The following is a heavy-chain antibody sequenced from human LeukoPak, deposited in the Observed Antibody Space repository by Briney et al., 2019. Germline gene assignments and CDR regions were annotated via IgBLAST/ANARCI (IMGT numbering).Heavy chain of an antibody. CDR2: IKSKTDGGTT. D-gene: IGHD3-22*01. CDR3: TTAVIVVVITKGRRGY. Sequence: GGSLRLSCAASGFTFSNAWMSWVRQAPGKGLEWVGRIKSKTDGGTTDYAAPVKGRFTISRDDSKNTLYLQMNSLKTEDTAVYYCTTAVIVVVITKGRRGYWGQGTLVTVSS. V-gene: IGHV3-15*01. CDR1: GFTFSNAW. J-gene: IGHJ4*02.